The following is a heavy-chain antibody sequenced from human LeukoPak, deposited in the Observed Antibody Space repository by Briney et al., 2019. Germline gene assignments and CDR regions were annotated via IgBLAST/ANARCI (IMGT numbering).Heavy chain of an antibody. CDR3: ARRLHLGGSAAFDI. D-gene: IGHD2-15*01. CDR2: IYYSGST. V-gene: IGHV4-39*07. J-gene: IGHJ3*02. Sequence: PSETLSLTCTVSGGPISSSSYYWGWIRQPPGKGLEWIGSIYYSGSTYYNPSLKSRVTISVDTSKNQFSLKLSSVTAADTPVYYCARRLHLGGSAAFDIWGQGTMVTVSS. CDR1: GGPISSSSYY.